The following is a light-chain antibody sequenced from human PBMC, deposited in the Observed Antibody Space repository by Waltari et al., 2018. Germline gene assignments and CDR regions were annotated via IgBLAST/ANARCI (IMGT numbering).Light chain of an antibody. CDR1: QSISSY. Sequence: EIQMPQAPSSLSASAGDRVTSTCRASQSISSYLNWYQQKTGIDPKLLSYAASRLKSGVPSRFSGIGSVTYFTLPISSLQPEYFATYYCQQSYSTPTLKFGQWSKVEIK. CDR2: AAS. V-gene: IGKV1-39*01. CDR3: QQSYSTPTLK. J-gene: IGKJ1*01.